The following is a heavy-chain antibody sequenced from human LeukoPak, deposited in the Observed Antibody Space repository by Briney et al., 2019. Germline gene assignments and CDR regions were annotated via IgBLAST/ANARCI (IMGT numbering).Heavy chain of an antibody. CDR2: ISSSSSTI. V-gene: IGHV3-48*01. CDR3: ARDGWELEEYYFDY. J-gene: IGHJ4*02. Sequence: PGGSLRLSCAASGFTFSSYSMNWVRQAPGKGLEWVSYISSSSSTIYYADSVKGRFTISRDNAKNSLYLQMNSLRAEDTAVYYCARDGWELEEYYFDYWGQETLVTVSS. CDR1: GFTFSSYS. D-gene: IGHD1-26*01.